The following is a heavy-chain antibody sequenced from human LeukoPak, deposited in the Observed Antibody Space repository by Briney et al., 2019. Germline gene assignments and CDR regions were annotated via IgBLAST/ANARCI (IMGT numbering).Heavy chain of an antibody. J-gene: IGHJ4*02. CDR2: ISAYNGNT. CDR3: AREYSSGSSSDY. D-gene: IGHD6-19*01. CDR1: GYTFTGYG. Sequence: ASVKVSCKASGYTFTGYGISWVRQAPGQGLEWMGWISAYNGNTNYAQKLQGRVTMTTDTSTSTAYMELRSLRSDDTAVYYCAREYSSGSSSDYWGQGTLVTVSS. V-gene: IGHV1-18*04.